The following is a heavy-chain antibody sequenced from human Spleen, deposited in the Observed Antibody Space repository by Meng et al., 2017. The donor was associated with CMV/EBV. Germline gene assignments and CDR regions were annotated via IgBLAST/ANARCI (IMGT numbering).Heavy chain of an antibody. D-gene: IGHD6-6*01. V-gene: IGHV1-2*06. CDR1: GYTFSDYY. CDR2: IIPNSGGT. CDR3: ARQYSYWSDF. Sequence: KASCKASGYTFSDYYIHWVRQAPGQGLEWMGRIIPNSGGTDYAQKFQGRVTMTRDTSISTAYIELSRLRSDDTAVFYCARQYSYWSDFWGQGTLVTVSS. J-gene: IGHJ4*02.